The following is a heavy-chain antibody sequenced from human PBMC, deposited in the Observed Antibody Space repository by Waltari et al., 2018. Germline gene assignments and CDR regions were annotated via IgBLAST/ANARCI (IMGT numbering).Heavy chain of an antibody. CDR3: ARGIEYSSSGGWFDP. V-gene: IGHV4-59*01. CDR2: IYYSGST. J-gene: IGHJ5*02. Sequence: QVQLQESGPGLVKPSETLDLTCTVSGGSISMYYWSWIRQTTGKGLEWIGYIYYSGSTNYNPSLKSRVTISVDTSKNQFSLKLSSVTAADTAVYYCARGIEYSSSGGWFDPWGQGTLVTVSS. D-gene: IGHD6-6*01. CDR1: GGSISMYY.